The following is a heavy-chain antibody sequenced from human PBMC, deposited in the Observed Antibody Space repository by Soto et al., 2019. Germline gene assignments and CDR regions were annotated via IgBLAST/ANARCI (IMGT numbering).Heavy chain of an antibody. J-gene: IGHJ4*02. D-gene: IGHD3-3*01. Sequence: QVQLQESGPGLVKPSETLSLTCTVSGGSVSSGSYYWSWIRQPPGKGLEWIGYIYYSGSTNYNPSQKRRVNIKVNTSKDQFSLKLSSVTAADTAVYYCARVGLYDFWSGYLVWGQGTLVTVSS. CDR2: IYYSGST. V-gene: IGHV4-61*01. CDR1: GGSVSSGSYY. CDR3: ARVGLYDFWSGYLV.